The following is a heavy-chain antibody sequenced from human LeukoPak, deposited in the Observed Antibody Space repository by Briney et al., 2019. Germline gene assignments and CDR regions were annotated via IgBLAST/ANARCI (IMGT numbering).Heavy chain of an antibody. J-gene: IGHJ4*02. Sequence: PGGSLRLSCAASGFTFSSYSMNWVRQPPGKGLEWIGSIYYSGSTYYNPSLKSRVTISVDTSKNQFSLKLSSVTAADTAVYYCARQRWYYDSSGYFADYWGQGTLVTVSS. D-gene: IGHD3-22*01. CDR2: IYYSGST. V-gene: IGHV4-39*01. CDR1: GFTFSSYSMN. CDR3: ARQRWYYDSSGYFADY.